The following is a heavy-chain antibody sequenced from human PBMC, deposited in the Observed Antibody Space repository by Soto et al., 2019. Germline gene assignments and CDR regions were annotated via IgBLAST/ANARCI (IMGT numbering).Heavy chain of an antibody. D-gene: IGHD3-9*01. J-gene: IGHJ4*02. V-gene: IGHV1-18*01. CDR2: ISAYNGNT. Sequence: GASVKVSCKASGYTFTSYGISWVRQAPGQGLEWMGWISAYNGNTNYAQKLQGRVTMTTDTSTSTAYMELRSLRSDDTAVYYCARENRYFDWLLYDYWGQGTLVTVSS. CDR1: GYTFTSYG. CDR3: ARENRYFDWLLYDY.